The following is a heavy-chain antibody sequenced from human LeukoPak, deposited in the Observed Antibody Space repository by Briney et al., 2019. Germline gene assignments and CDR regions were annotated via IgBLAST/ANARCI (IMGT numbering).Heavy chain of an antibody. CDR1: GGSISSGAYS. Sequence: SETLSLTCTVSGGSISSGAYSWSWIRQPPGKGLEWIGYIYHSGSTYYNPSLKSRVTISVDRSKNQFSLKLSSVTAADTAVYYCARAGYYYDSSGYYPHDAFDIWGQGTMVTVSS. CDR2: IYHSGST. V-gene: IGHV4-30-2*01. D-gene: IGHD3-22*01. CDR3: ARAGYYYDSSGYYPHDAFDI. J-gene: IGHJ3*02.